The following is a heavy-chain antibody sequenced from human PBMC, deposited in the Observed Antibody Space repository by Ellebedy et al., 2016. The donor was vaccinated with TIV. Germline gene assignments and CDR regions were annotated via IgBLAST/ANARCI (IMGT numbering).Heavy chain of an antibody. CDR3: SRGWSNPDS. CDR2: IRSTGSDK. Sequence: GESLKISCVASGFTFSNYNMNWVRQSPGKGLEWVSSIRSTGSDKYYAESVEGRFTISRDNAQNTLFLQMNSLRAEDTAVYYCSRGWSNPDSWGQGTLVIVSS. D-gene: IGHD2-15*01. CDR1: GFTFSNYN. V-gene: IGHV3-21*06. J-gene: IGHJ4*02.